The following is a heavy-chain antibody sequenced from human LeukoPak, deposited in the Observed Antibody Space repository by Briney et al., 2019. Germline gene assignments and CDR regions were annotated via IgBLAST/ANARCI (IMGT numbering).Heavy chain of an antibody. CDR1: GFTFSNYA. V-gene: IGHV3-30*04. D-gene: IGHD5-24*01. CDR2: ISYDGSNK. J-gene: IGHJ4*02. CDR3: ARAGTLRDGYNKLLVY. Sequence: GGSLRLSCAASGFTFSNYALHWVRQAPGKGLEWVAVISYDGSNKFYADSVRGRFTISRDNSKNTVYLQMNSLRADDTAVYYCARAGTLRDGYNKLLVYWGQGTLVTVSS.